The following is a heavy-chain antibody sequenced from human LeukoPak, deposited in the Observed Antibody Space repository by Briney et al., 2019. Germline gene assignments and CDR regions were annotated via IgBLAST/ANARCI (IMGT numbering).Heavy chain of an antibody. Sequence: SETLSLTCTVSGGSISIYYWSWIRQPPGKGLEWTGYIYYSGSTNYNPSLKSRVTISVDTSKNQFSLKLSSVTAADTAVYYCARASYDFWSAPFDYWGQGTLVTVSS. CDR1: GGSISIYY. J-gene: IGHJ4*02. V-gene: IGHV4-59*01. D-gene: IGHD3-3*01. CDR3: ARASYDFWSAPFDY. CDR2: IYYSGST.